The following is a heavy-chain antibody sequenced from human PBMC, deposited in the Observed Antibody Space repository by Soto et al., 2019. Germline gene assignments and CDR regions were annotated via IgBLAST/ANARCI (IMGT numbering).Heavy chain of an antibody. CDR1: GGSISFYY. D-gene: IGHD3-10*01. CDR2: IYYNGST. Sequence: SETLSLTCSVSGGSISFYYWSWIRQPPGKALEWIGYIYYNGSTNYNPSLKSRVTISVDTSKSHFSLKLNSVTAADTAVYYCAGGSNYYGSGSYWLDYWGQGTLVTVSS. CDR3: AGGSNYYGSGSYWLDY. J-gene: IGHJ4*02. V-gene: IGHV4-59*01.